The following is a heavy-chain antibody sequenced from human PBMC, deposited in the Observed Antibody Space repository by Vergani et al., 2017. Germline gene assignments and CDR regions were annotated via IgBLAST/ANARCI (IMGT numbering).Heavy chain of an antibody. CDR1: GFSLSTSGVG. Sequence: QITLKESGPTLVKPTQTLTLTCTFSGFSLSTSGVGVGWIRQPPGKALEWLALIYWDDDKRYSTSLKSRLTISKDTSKSQVVLTMTNMDPVDTATYYCARIAVAYPTKDAFDIWGQGTMVTVSS. CDR3: ARIAVAYPTKDAFDI. D-gene: IGHD6-19*01. J-gene: IGHJ3*02. CDR2: IYWDDDK. V-gene: IGHV2-5*02.